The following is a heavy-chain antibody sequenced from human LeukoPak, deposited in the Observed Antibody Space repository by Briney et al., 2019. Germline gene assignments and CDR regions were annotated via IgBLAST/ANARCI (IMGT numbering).Heavy chain of an antibody. J-gene: IGHJ4*02. CDR1: GYTFTGYY. CDR3: ARDGGVMATSGDFDY. Sequence: ASVKVSCKASGYTFTGYYMHWVRQAPGQGLEWMGWINPNSGGTNYAQKFQGRVTMTRDTSISTAYMELSRLRSDDTAVYYCARDGGVMATSGDFDYWGQGTLVTVSS. D-gene: IGHD5-24*01. CDR2: INPNSGGT. V-gene: IGHV1-2*02.